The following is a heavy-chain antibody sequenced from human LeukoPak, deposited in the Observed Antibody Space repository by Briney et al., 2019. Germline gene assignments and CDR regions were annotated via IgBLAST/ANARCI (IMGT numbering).Heavy chain of an antibody. Sequence: GASVKVSCKASGYTFTGYYMHWVRQAPGQGLEWMGWISAYNGNTNYAQKLQGRVTMTTDTSTSTAYMELRSLRSDDMAVYYCARDQMRVATTIDYWGQGTLVTVSS. D-gene: IGHD5-12*01. CDR3: ARDQMRVATTIDY. V-gene: IGHV1-18*03. J-gene: IGHJ4*02. CDR1: GYTFTGYY. CDR2: ISAYNGNT.